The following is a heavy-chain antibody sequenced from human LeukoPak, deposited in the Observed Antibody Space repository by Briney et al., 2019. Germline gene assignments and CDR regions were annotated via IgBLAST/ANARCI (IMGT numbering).Heavy chain of an antibody. V-gene: IGHV3-30*02. CDR3: AKSSYCSSTSCYLPLDY. D-gene: IGHD2-2*01. CDR2: IRFDGSTK. CDR1: GFSFSSYS. Sequence: GGSLRLSCAASGFSFSSYSMNWVRQAPGKGLEWVAFIRFDGSTKYYADSVKGRYTISRDNSENTLYLQMNSLRAEDTAVYYCAKSSYCSSTSCYLPLDYWGQGTLVSVSS. J-gene: IGHJ4*02.